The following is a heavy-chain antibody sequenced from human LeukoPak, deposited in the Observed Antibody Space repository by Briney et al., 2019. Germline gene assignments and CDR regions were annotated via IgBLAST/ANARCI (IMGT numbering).Heavy chain of an antibody. CDR1: GGSISSSSYY. CDR2: IYYSWST. CDR3: ARDLPIAVAGTSWFDP. J-gene: IGHJ5*02. D-gene: IGHD6-19*01. V-gene: IGHV4-39*07. Sequence: SETLSLTCTVSGGSISSSSYYWGWIRQPPGKGLEWIGSIYYSWSTYYNPSLKSRVTISVDTSKNQFSLKLSSVTAADTAVYYCARDLPIAVAGTSWFDPWGQGTLVTVSS.